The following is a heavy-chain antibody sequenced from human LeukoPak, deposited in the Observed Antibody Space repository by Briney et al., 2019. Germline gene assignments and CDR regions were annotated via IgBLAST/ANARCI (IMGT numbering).Heavy chain of an antibody. J-gene: IGHJ5*02. CDR1: GGSFSGYY. D-gene: IGHD2-2*02. Sequence: PSETLSLTCAVYGGSFSGYYWSWIRQPPGKGLEWIGEINHSGSTNYNPSLKSRVTISVDTSKNQFSLKLSSVTAADTAVYYCARTMQLYPRGYFDPWGQGTLVTVSS. CDR2: INHSGST. V-gene: IGHV4-34*01. CDR3: ARTMQLYPRGYFDP.